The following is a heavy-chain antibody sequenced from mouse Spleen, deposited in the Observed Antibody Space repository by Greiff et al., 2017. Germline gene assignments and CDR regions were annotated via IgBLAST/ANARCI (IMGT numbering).Heavy chain of an antibody. CDR3: ARFPFEDYGSSYDWYFDV. CDR1: GYTFTGYW. Sequence: VQLQQSGAELMKPGASVKLSCKATGYTFTGYWIEWVKQRPGHGLEWIGEILPGSGSTNYNEKFKGKATFTADTSSNTAYMQLSSLTTEDSAIYYCARFPFEDYGSSYDWYFDVWGAGTTVTVSS. CDR2: ILPGSGST. D-gene: IGHD1-1*01. V-gene: IGHV1-9*01. J-gene: IGHJ1*01.